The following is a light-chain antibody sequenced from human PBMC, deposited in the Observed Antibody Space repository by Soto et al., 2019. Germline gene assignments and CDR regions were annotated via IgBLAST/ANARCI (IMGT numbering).Light chain of an antibody. CDR2: DAS. Sequence: DIQLTQSPATLSASVGERVTITCRASQSISSWLAWYQQKPGRAPKVLIYDASSLESGVPSRFSGSGSGTDFTLTISSLQPEDFATYYCQQYNASPLTFGQGTKV. CDR3: QQYNASPLT. CDR1: QSISSW. V-gene: IGKV1-5*01. J-gene: IGKJ1*01.